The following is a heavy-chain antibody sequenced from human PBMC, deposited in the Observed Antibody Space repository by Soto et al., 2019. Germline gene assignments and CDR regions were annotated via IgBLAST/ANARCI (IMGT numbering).Heavy chain of an antibody. CDR2: ISRDGSHK. CDR3: ARSRNSAVADSFDF. Sequence: GGSLRLSCAASGFTFGSYAIHWVRQAPGKGLEWVAVISRDGSHKYYLDSVKGRFTISRDNSKDTVNLLMNSLRDDDSAMYYCARSRNSAVADSFDFWGQGTLVTVSS. J-gene: IGHJ4*02. D-gene: IGHD1-26*01. CDR1: GFTFGSYA. V-gene: IGHV3-30*04.